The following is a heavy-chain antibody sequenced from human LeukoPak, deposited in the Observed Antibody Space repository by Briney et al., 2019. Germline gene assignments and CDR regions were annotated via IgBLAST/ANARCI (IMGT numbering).Heavy chain of an antibody. V-gene: IGHV3-48*03. J-gene: IGHJ4*02. Sequence: PGRSLRLSCAASGFTFSSYAMSWVRQAPGKGLEWVSYISHNGRTIYYADSVKGRFTISRDNAKNSLYLQMNSLRAEDTAVYYCTRDPQGWYQLLPFEYWGQGTLVTVSS. CDR1: GFTFSSYA. D-gene: IGHD2-2*01. CDR3: TRDPQGWYQLLPFEY. CDR2: ISHNGRTI.